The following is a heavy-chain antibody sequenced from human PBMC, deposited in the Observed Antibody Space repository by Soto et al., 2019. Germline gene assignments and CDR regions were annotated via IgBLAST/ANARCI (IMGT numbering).Heavy chain of an antibody. CDR3: AKGEVWYGDLLDYSS. CDR1: GFTFSGYA. CDR2: ISGSGSRT. V-gene: IGHV3-23*01. D-gene: IGHD4-17*01. Sequence: EVQLLESGGGLVQPGGSLRLSCAASGFTFSGYAMKWVRQAPGKGLEWVSGISGSGSRTYYADSVKGRFTISRDNSKNTLYLQMNNLRAEDTAVYYCAKGEVWYGDLLDYSSWGQGTLVTISS. J-gene: IGHJ5*01.